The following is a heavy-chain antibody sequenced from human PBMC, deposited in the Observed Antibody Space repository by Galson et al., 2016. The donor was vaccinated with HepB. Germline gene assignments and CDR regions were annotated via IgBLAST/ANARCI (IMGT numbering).Heavy chain of an antibody. CDR2: ISWNSASI. J-gene: IGHJ2*01. D-gene: IGHD6-19*01. V-gene: IGHV3-9*01. Sequence: SLRLSCAASGFRFGDTALHWVRQAPGKGPEWVSGISWNSASIGYADSVKGRFTISRDNAKNSLYLQMNSLRHEDTALYYCVKGGVVGGWYRTSFDVWGRGTLVTVSS. CDR1: GFRFGDTA. CDR3: VKGGVVGGWYRTSFDV.